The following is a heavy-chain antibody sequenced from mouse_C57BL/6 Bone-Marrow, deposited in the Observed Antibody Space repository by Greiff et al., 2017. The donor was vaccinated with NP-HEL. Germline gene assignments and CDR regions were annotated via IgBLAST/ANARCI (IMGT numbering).Heavy chain of an antibody. CDR2: IDPSDSET. Sequence: QVQLQQPGAELVRPGSSVKLSCKASGYTFTSYWMHWVKQRPIQGLEWIGNIDPSDSETHYNQKFKDKATLTVATSSSTAYMQLSSLTSEDSAVYYGARGAKELGRAMDYWGQGTSVTVSS. J-gene: IGHJ4*01. D-gene: IGHD4-1*01. CDR3: ARGAKELGRAMDY. CDR1: GYTFTSYW. V-gene: IGHV1-52*01.